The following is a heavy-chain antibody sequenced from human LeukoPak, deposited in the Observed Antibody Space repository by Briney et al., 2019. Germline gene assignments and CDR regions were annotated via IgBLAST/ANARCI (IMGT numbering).Heavy chain of an antibody. CDR3: ASLGYCGGGSCYARRDY. J-gene: IGHJ4*02. CDR1: GFTFDDYG. Sequence: PGGSLRLSCAASGFTFDDYGMSWVRQAPGKGLEWVSGINWNGGSTGYADSVKGRFTISRDNAKNSLYLQMNSLRAEDTALYYCASLGYCGGGSCYARRDYWGQGTLVTVSS. CDR2: INWNGGST. V-gene: IGHV3-20*04. D-gene: IGHD2-15*01.